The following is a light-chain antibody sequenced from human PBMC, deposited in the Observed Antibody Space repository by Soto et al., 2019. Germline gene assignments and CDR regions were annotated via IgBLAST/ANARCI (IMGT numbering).Light chain of an antibody. CDR1: SSGVGGYTF. CDR2: EVS. Sequence: QSALTQPPSASASPGQQVTISCTGASSGVGGYTFVSWYQQFPGGAPKLLLYEVSKRPSGVPDRFSGSNSGNTAYLTVSGLQPDDEADYYCSSYADRGNLVLFGGGTKLTVL. J-gene: IGLJ2*01. CDR3: SSYADRGNLVL. V-gene: IGLV2-8*01.